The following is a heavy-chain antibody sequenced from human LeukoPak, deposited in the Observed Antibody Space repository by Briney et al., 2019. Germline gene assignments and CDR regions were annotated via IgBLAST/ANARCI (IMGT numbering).Heavy chain of an antibody. Sequence: PGGSLRLSCAASGFTFSSYDMHWVRQATGKGLEWVSAIGTAGDTYYPGSVKGRFTISRENAKNSLYLQTNSLRAGDTAVYYCARAKSGYYDSSGDDAFDIWGQGTMVTVSS. D-gene: IGHD3-22*01. CDR2: IGTAGDT. J-gene: IGHJ3*02. V-gene: IGHV3-13*01. CDR1: GFTFSSYD. CDR3: ARAKSGYYDSSGDDAFDI.